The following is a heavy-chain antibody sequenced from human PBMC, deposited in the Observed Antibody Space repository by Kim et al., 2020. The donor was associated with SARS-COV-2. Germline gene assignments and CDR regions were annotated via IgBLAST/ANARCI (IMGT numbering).Heavy chain of an antibody. CDR3: ARDSSGYYGGAYYYGMDV. D-gene: IGHD3-22*01. Sequence: RGSLRLSCAASGFTFSSYWMSWVRQAPGKGLEWVANIKQDGSEKYYVDSVKGRFTISRDNAKNSLYLQMNSLRAEDTAVYYCARDSSGYYGGAYYYGMDVWGQGTTVTVSS. J-gene: IGHJ6*02. CDR2: IKQDGSEK. CDR1: GFTFSSYW. V-gene: IGHV3-7*03.